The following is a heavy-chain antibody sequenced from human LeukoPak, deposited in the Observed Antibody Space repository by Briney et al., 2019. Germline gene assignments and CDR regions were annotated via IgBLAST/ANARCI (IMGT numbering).Heavy chain of an antibody. Sequence: PSETLSLTCTVSGGSISSGSYYWSWIRQPAGKGLEWIGRIHTSGSTNYNPSLKSRVTISVDTSKNQFSLKLSSVTAADTAVYYCAREGSAYCGGDCYFGVLYWGQGTLVTVSS. J-gene: IGHJ4*02. CDR2: IHTSGST. CDR1: GGSISSGSYY. V-gene: IGHV4-61*02. D-gene: IGHD2-21*01. CDR3: AREGSAYCGGDCYFGVLY.